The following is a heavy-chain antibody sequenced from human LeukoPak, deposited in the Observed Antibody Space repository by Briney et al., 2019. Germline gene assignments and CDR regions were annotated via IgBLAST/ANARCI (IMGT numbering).Heavy chain of an antibody. CDR1: GGTFSSYA. V-gene: IGHV1-69*05. Sequence: SVKVSCKASGGTFSSYAISWVRQAPGQGLEWMGGIIPIFGTANYAQKFQGRVTITTDESTGTAYMELSSLRSEDTAVYYCAREIATTVTYNWFDPWGQGTLVTVSS. J-gene: IGHJ5*02. CDR3: AREIATTVTYNWFDP. CDR2: IIPIFGTA. D-gene: IGHD4-17*01.